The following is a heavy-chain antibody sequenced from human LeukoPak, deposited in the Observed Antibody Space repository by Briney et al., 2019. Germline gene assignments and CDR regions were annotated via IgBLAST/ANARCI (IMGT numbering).Heavy chain of an antibody. V-gene: IGHV4-34*01. CDR2: INHSGST. CDR3: ARGLGGGEQQLVTLNAFDI. J-gene: IGHJ3*02. D-gene: IGHD6-13*01. Sequence: SETLSLTCGVYGGSFSGYYWSWIRQPPGKGLEWIGEINHSGSTNYNPSLKSRVTISVDTSKNQFSLKLSSVTAADTAVYYCARGLGGGEQQLVTLNAFDIWGQGTMVTVSS. CDR1: GGSFSGYY.